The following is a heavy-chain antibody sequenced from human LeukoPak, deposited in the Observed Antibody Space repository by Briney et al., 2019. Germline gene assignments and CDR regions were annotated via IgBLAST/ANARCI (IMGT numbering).Heavy chain of an antibody. CDR3: ARSQPDSSGYYYVGPFDY. J-gene: IGHJ4*02. CDR1: GFTFSSYW. D-gene: IGHD3-22*01. V-gene: IGHV3-74*01. CDR2: INSDGSST. Sequence: GGSLRLSCAASGFTFSSYWMHWVRQAPGKGLVWVSRINSDGSSTSYADSVKGRFTISRDNAKNSLYLQMNSLRAEDTAVYYCARSQPDSSGYYYVGPFDYWGQGTLVTVSS.